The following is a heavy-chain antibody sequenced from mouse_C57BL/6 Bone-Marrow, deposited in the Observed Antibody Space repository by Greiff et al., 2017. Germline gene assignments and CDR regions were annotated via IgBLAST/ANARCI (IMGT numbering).Heavy chain of an antibody. V-gene: IGHV7-1*01. Sequence: EVKVVESGGGLVQSGRSLRLSCATSGFTFSDFYMEWVRQAPGKGLEWIAASRNKANDYTTEYSASVKGRFIVSRDTSQSILYLQMNALRAEDTAIYYCARDDGYYDWYFDVWGTGTTVTVSS. CDR2: SRNKANDYTT. J-gene: IGHJ1*03. D-gene: IGHD2-3*01. CDR1: GFTFSDFY. CDR3: ARDDGYYDWYFDV.